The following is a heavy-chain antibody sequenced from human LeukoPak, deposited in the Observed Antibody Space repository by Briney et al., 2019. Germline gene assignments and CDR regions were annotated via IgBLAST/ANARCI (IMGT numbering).Heavy chain of an antibody. CDR1: GYTFTNYD. J-gene: IGHJ6*02. CDR3: ATGAITMVRGVTDYGMDV. V-gene: IGHV1-8*01. CDR2: MTPNSGNT. Sequence: ASVKVSCKASGYTFTNYDIHWVRQATGQGLEWMGWMTPNSGNTDYAQKFQGRVTMTRNTSTSAAYMELSSLRSEDTAVYYCATGAITMVRGVTDYGMDVWGQGTTVTVSS. D-gene: IGHD3-10*01.